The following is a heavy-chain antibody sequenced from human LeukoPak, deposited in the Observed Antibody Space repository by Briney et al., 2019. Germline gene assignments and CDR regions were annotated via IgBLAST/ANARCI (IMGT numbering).Heavy chain of an antibody. Sequence: GGSLRLSCAASGFTFSSYAMSWVRQAPGKGLEWVSAISGSGGSTYYADSVKGRFTISRDNSKNTLYLQMNSLRAEDTAVYYCAKDTEVLWFGELYDYYYGMDVWGQGTTVTVSS. D-gene: IGHD3-10*01. CDR3: AKDTEVLWFGELYDYYYGMDV. CDR1: GFTFSSYA. J-gene: IGHJ6*02. CDR2: ISGSGGST. V-gene: IGHV3-23*01.